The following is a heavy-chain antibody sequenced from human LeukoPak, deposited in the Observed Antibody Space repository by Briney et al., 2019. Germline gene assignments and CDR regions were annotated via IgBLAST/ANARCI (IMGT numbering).Heavy chain of an antibody. V-gene: IGHV1-18*01. D-gene: IGHD2-15*01. J-gene: IGHJ5*02. CDR3: ARDRGFCSGGSCSNAQYNWLVP. CDR1: GYSFPSYG. Sequence: GASVKVSCKASGYSFPSYGITWVRQAPGQGLEWMGWISAYDDNTNYAQKFQDRLTMTTDTSTSTAYMEVRSLISDDTAVYYCARDRGFCSGGSCSNAQYNWLVPWGQGTLVIVSS. CDR2: ISAYDDNT.